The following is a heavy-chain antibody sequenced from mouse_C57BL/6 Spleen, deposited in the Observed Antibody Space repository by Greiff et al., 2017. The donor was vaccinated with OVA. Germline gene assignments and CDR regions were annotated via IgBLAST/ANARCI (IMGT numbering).Heavy chain of an antibody. CDR1: GFTFSDYG. V-gene: IGHV5-15*01. Sequence: VQLKESGGGLVQPGGSLKLSCAASGFTFSDYGMAWVRQAPRKGPEWVAFISNLAYSIYYADTVTGRFTISRENAKNTLYLEMSSLRSEDTAMYYCARLVRYYYAMDYWGQGTSVTVSS. CDR2: ISNLAYSI. CDR3: ARLVRYYYAMDY. J-gene: IGHJ4*01.